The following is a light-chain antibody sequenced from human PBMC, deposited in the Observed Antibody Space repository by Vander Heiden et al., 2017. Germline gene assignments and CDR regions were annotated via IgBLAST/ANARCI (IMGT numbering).Light chain of an antibody. Sequence: EIVLTQSPATLSLSPGERATLSCRASQSINSSLAWYQQKPGQAPRLLIYDASNRATGIPARFSGSGSGTDFTLSISSLEPEDFAVYYCQQRSKWPLTFGGGTQVEIK. J-gene: IGKJ4*01. V-gene: IGKV3-11*01. CDR3: QQRSKWPLT. CDR1: QSINSS. CDR2: DAS.